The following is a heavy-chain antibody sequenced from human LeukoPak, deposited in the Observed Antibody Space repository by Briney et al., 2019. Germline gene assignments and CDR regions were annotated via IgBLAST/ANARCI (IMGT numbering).Heavy chain of an antibody. Sequence: SETLSLTCTVSGGSISNSHYYWGWIRQPPGKGLEWIGNIYYSGSTYYNSSLKSRVTISVDTSKNRFSLKLSSVTAADTAVYYCARDLLNEGNHLDYWGQGTLVTVSS. J-gene: IGHJ4*02. D-gene: IGHD4-23*01. CDR2: IYYSGST. CDR1: GGSISNSHYY. V-gene: IGHV4-39*02. CDR3: ARDLLNEGNHLDY.